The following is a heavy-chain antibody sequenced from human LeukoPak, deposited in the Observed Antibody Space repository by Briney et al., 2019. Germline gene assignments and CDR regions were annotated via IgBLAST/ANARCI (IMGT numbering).Heavy chain of an antibody. CDR3: AREDIVVVVAATQYYFDY. Sequence: ASVKVSFTASGYTFTSYAMHWVRQAPGQRLEWMGWINAGNGNTKYSQKFQGRVTITRDTSASTAYMELSSLRSEDTAVYYCAREDIVVVVAATQYYFDYWGQGTLVTVSS. CDR1: GYTFTSYA. CDR2: INAGNGNT. J-gene: IGHJ4*02. V-gene: IGHV1-3*01. D-gene: IGHD2-15*01.